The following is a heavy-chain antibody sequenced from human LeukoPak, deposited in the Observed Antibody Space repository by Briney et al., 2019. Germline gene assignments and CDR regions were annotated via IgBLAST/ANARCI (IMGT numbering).Heavy chain of an antibody. V-gene: IGHV3-48*03. CDR1: GFIFSSYE. D-gene: IGHD3-3*01. J-gene: IGHJ4*02. Sequence: GSLRLSCAASGFIFSSYEMNWVRQAPGKGLEWLSYISSSGGSMYYADSVKGRFTISRDNAKNSLYLQMNSLRAEDTAVYYCAKIGRGYSNFFDDWGQGTLVTVSS. CDR3: AKIGRGYSNFFDD. CDR2: ISSSGGSM.